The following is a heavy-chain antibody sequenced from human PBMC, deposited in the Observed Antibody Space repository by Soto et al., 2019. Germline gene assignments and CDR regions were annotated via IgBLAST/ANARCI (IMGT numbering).Heavy chain of an antibody. D-gene: IGHD2-2*02. V-gene: IGHV3-21*01. Sequence: LRLSCAASGFTFSSYSMNWVRQAPGKGLEWVSSISSSSSYIYYADSVKGRFTISRDNAKNSLYLQMNSLRAEDTAVYYCARSSETVVVPAAIANWFDPWGQGTLVTVSS. CDR3: ARSSETVVVPAAIANWFDP. J-gene: IGHJ5*02. CDR2: ISSSSSYI. CDR1: GFTFSSYS.